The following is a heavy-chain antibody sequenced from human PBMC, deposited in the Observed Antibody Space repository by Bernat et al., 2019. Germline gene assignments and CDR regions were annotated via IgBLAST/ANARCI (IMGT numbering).Heavy chain of an antibody. Sequence: EVQLVESGGGLVQPGGYLRLSCAASGFTFSSYSMNWVRHAPGKGLEWASYISSSSRTIYYADSVKGLFTIYRDKAKNSLYLQMNSLSAEDTAVYYCAREEGIAAAGSPWYFDLWGRGTQVTVSS. CDR2: ISSSSRTI. CDR3: AREEGIAAAGSPWYFDL. D-gene: IGHD6-13*01. CDR1: GFTFSSYS. J-gene: IGHJ2*01. V-gene: IGHV3-48*01.